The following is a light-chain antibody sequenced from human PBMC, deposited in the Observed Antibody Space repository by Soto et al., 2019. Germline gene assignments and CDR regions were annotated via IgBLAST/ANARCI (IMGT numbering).Light chain of an antibody. CDR1: SSNIGSNT. CDR2: SNN. Sequence: QSVLTQPPSASGTHGQRGTISCSGSSSNIGSNTVNWYQQLPGTAPKLLIYSNNQRPSGVPDRFSGSKSGTSASLAISGLQSEDEADYYCAAWDDSLNGHYVFGTGTKVTVL. CDR3: AAWDDSLNGHYV. V-gene: IGLV1-44*01. J-gene: IGLJ1*01.